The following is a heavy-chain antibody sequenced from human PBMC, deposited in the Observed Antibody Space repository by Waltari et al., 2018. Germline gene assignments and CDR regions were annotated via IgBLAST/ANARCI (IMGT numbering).Heavy chain of an antibody. J-gene: IGHJ4*02. CDR2: IYYSGST. D-gene: IGHD4-17*01. V-gene: IGHV4-39*01. CDR3: ARQGTTVTTNFDY. Sequence: QLQLQESGPGLVKPSETLSLTCTVSGGSISSSSYYWGWIRQPPGKGLEWIGSIYYSGSTYDNPSLKSRVTISVDTSKNQFSLKLSSVTAADTAVYYCARQGTTVTTNFDYWGQGTLVTVSS. CDR1: GGSISSSSYY.